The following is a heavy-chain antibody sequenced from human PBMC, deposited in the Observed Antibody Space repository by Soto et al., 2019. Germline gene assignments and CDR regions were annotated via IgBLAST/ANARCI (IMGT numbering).Heavy chain of an antibody. Sequence: PGESLKISCKGSGYSFTSYWIGWVRQMPGKGLEWMGIIYPGDSDTRYSPSFQGQVTISADKSISTAYLQWSSLKASDTAMYYCARSSSDFWSGYPTPNWFDPWGQRTLVTVSS. CDR1: GYSFTSYW. V-gene: IGHV5-51*01. CDR3: ARSSSDFWSGYPTPNWFDP. D-gene: IGHD3-3*01. J-gene: IGHJ5*02. CDR2: IYPGDSDT.